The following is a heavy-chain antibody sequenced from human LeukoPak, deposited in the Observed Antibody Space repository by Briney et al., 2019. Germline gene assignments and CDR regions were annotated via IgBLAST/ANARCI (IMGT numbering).Heavy chain of an antibody. CDR1: GFTFSNAW. CDR2: IKSKIDGGTT. V-gene: IGHV3-15*01. CDR3: TTDAPYYYGSGTKADAFDL. Sequence: GGSLRLSCAASGFTFSNAWMYWVRQPPGKGLEWVGRIKSKIDGGTTQYAAPVKGRFTISRDDSNNTLYLQMNSLKTEDTAVYYCTTDAPYYYGSGTKADAFDLWGQGTMVTVSS. J-gene: IGHJ3*01. D-gene: IGHD3-10*01.